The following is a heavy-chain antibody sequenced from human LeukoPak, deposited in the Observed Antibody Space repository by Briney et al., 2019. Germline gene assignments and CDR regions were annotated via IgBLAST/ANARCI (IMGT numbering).Heavy chain of an antibody. Sequence: SVRVSCKASGGTFSSYAISWGRQAPGQGLEWMGGIIPIFGTANYAQKFQGRVTITTDESTSTAYMELSSLRSEDTAVYYCARERSVCSSTSCYHFDYWGQGTLVTVSS. V-gene: IGHV1-69*05. CDR2: IIPIFGTA. D-gene: IGHD2-2*01. CDR1: GGTFSSYA. J-gene: IGHJ4*02. CDR3: ARERSVCSSTSCYHFDY.